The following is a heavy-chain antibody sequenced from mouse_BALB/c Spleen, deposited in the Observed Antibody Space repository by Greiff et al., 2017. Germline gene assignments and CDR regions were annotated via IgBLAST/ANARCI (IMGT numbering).Heavy chain of an antibody. CDR3: ALDSSGPYYYAMDY. J-gene: IGHJ4*01. Sequence: VHVKQSGAELVKPGASVKLSCTASGFNIKDTYMHWVKQRPEQGLEWIGRIDPANGNTKYDPKFQGKATITADTSSNTAYLQLSSLTSEDTAVYYCALDSSGPYYYAMDYWGQGTSVTVSS. CDR1: GFNIKDTY. CDR2: IDPANGNT. V-gene: IGHV14-3*02. D-gene: IGHD3-2*01.